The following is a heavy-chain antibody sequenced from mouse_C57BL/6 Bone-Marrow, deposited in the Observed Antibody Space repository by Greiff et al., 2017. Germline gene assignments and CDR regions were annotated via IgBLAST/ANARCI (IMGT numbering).Heavy chain of an antibody. Sequence: VQLQQSGAELARPGASVKLSCKASGYTFTSYGISWVKQRPGQGLEWIGEIYPRSGNTYYNEKFKGKATLTADKSSSTAYMELRSLTSEDAAVYFCARWGYDGYYDYAMDYWGQGTSVTVSS. V-gene: IGHV1-81*01. CDR2: IYPRSGNT. D-gene: IGHD2-3*01. CDR1: GYTFTSYG. J-gene: IGHJ4*01. CDR3: ARWGYDGYYDYAMDY.